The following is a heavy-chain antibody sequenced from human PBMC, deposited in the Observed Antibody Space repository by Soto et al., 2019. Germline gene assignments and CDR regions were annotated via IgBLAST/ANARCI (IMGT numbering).Heavy chain of an antibody. Sequence: QVQLVESGGGVVQPGRSLRLSCAASGFTFSSYGMHWVRQAPGEGLEWVAVIWDDGSNKYYADSVKGRFTISRDNSKNTLYLQMNSLRAEGTAVYYCARDRYSSGWYDLDYWGQGTLVTVSS. V-gene: IGHV3-33*01. CDR3: ARDRYSSGWYDLDY. CDR2: IWDDGSNK. J-gene: IGHJ4*02. D-gene: IGHD6-19*01. CDR1: GFTFSSYG.